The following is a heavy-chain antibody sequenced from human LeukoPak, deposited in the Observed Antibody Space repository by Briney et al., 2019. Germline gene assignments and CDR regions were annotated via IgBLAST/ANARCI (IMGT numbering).Heavy chain of an antibody. CDR1: GGSLHSYY. Sequence: SETLSLTCTVSGGSLHSYYWSWIRQPAGAGLEWIGRMYLSGTTYYNPSLKSRVTMSVDMSKNQFSLKPTSVTAADTAVYYCAREIRGVPLFYFDSWGQGTLVTVSS. J-gene: IGHJ4*02. V-gene: IGHV4-4*07. CDR3: AREIRGVPLFYFDS. CDR2: MYLSGTT. D-gene: IGHD3-10*01.